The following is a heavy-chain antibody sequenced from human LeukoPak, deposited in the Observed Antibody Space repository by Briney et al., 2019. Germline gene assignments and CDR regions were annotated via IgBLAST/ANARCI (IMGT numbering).Heavy chain of an antibody. Sequence: GGSLRLSCAASGFTVSSNYMSWVRQAPGKGLEWVTVIYSGGSTYYADSVKGRFTISRDNPKNTLYLQMNSLRAEDTAAYYCARARLYYYDSSGYQYYFDYWGQGTLVTVSS. CDR1: GFTVSSNY. CDR2: IYSGGST. CDR3: ARARLYYYDSSGYQYYFDY. D-gene: IGHD3-22*01. V-gene: IGHV3-53*01. J-gene: IGHJ4*02.